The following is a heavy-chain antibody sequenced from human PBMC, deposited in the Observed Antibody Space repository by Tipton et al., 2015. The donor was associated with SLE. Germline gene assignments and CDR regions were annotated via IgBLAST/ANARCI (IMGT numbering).Heavy chain of an antibody. J-gene: IGHJ4*02. CDR1: GGSISSGGYY. D-gene: IGHD6-13*01. CDR2: INHSGST. CDR3: ARAGAAAALDY. Sequence: TLSLTCTVSGGSISSGGYYWTWIRQPPGKGLEWIGEINHSGSTNYNPSLKSRVTISVDTSKNQFSLKLSSVTAADTAVYYCARAGAAAALDYWGQGTLVTVSS. V-gene: IGHV4-39*07.